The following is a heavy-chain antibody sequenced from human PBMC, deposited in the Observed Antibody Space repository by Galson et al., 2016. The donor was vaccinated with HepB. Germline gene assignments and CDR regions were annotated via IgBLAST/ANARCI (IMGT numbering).Heavy chain of an antibody. CDR3: AREHSGGWYSDMGPLCYFDY. V-gene: IGHV3-7*04. Sequence: SLRLSCAGSGFTFSTNWMSWVRQAPGKGLEWVANIKEDGSEKYYVDSVKGRFTISRDNSKNTLYLQMNSLRSEDTAVYYCAREHSGGWYSDMGPLCYFDYWGQGTLVTVSS. CDR2: IKEDGSEK. D-gene: IGHD6-19*01. J-gene: IGHJ4*02. CDR1: GFTFSTNW.